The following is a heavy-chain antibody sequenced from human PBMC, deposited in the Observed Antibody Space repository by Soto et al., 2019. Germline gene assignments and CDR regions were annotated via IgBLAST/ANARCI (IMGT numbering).Heavy chain of an antibody. CDR2: IYFGGTT. CDR1: GGSISPNY. D-gene: IGHD3-22*01. Sequence: QVQLQESGPGLVKPSETLSLTCTVSGGSISPNYWSWIRQPPGKGLEWIGYIYFGGTTMYNPSLKSRVTISVDTSKNQFSLKLTSVTAADTAVYYCARLGGYFQALDSWGQGTLDTVSS. CDR3: ARLGGYFQALDS. J-gene: IGHJ4*02. V-gene: IGHV4-59*08.